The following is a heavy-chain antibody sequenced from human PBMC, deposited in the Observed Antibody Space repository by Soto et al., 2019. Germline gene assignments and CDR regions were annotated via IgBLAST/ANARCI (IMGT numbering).Heavy chain of an antibody. J-gene: IGHJ6*02. D-gene: IGHD3-22*01. CDR2: IDPSDSYT. CDR3: ARRRYYYDSSGYSSYYYGMDV. Sequence: PGESLKISCKGSGYSLTSYWISWVRQMPGKGLEWMGRIDPSDSYTNYSPSFQGHVTISADKSISTAYLQWSSLKASDTAMYYCARRRYYYDSSGYSSYYYGMDVWGQGTTVTVSS. V-gene: IGHV5-10-1*01. CDR1: GYSLTSYW.